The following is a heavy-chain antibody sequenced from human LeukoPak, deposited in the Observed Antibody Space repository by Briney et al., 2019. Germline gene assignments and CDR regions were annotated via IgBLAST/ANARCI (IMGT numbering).Heavy chain of an antibody. CDR3: ARLIQLWYIDY. D-gene: IGHD5-18*01. V-gene: IGHV4-59*01. Sequence: PPETLSLTCAVYGGSFSGYYWSWIRQPPGKGLEWIGYIYYSGSTSYNPSLKSRVTISVDASKTQFSLKLSSVTAADTAVYYCARLIQLWYIDYWGQGTLVTVSS. CDR1: GGSFSGYY. CDR2: IYYSGST. J-gene: IGHJ4*02.